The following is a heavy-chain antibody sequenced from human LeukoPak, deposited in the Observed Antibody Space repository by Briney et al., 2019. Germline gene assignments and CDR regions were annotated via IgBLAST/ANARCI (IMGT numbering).Heavy chain of an antibody. Sequence: PGGSLRLSCGGSGFALKSYSLTWVRQAPGKGLEWVSSISGTSAYIHYADSVKGRFTISRDNVDNVVYLEMNGLRAEDTATYYCARVAVSGPTGWFDSWGQGTLVIVSS. CDR1: GFALKSYS. D-gene: IGHD1-14*01. J-gene: IGHJ5*01. CDR2: ISGTSAYI. CDR3: ARVAVSGPTGWFDS. V-gene: IGHV3-21*01.